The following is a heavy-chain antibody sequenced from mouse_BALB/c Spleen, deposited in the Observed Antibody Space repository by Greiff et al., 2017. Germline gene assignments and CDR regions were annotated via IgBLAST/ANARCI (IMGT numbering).Heavy chain of an antibody. CDR1: GFTFTDYY. CDR2: IRNKANGYTT. V-gene: IGHV7-3*02. J-gene: IGHJ2*01. CDR3: ARDTAYDYEEGGYFDY. Sequence: EVKLVESGGGLVQPGGSLRLSCATSGFTFTDYYMSWVRQPPGKALEWLGFIRNKANGYTTEYSASVKGRFTISRDNSQSILYLQMNTLRAEDSATYYCARDTAYDYEEGGYFDYWGQGTTLTVSS. D-gene: IGHD2-4*01.